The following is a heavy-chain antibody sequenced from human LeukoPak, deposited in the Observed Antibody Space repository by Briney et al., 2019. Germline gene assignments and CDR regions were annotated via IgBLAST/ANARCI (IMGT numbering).Heavy chain of an antibody. CDR3: GCIGSSWYEDF. J-gene: IGHJ4*02. D-gene: IGHD6-13*01. V-gene: IGHV3-48*04. Sequence: GGSLRLSCAASGFTFSNYGVNWVRQAPGKGLEWVSYISSSTSTKNYADSVKGRFTISRDNAKNSLFLQMNSLRVEDTAVYYCGCIGSSWYEDFWGQGTLVTVSS. CDR2: ISSSTSTK. CDR1: GFTFSNYG.